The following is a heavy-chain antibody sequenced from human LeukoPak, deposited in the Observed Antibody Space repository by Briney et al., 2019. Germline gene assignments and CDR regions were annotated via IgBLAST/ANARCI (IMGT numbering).Heavy chain of an antibody. CDR3: AREASYYYDSSGYYTDY. J-gene: IGHJ4*02. Sequence: SETLSLTCSVSDDSNSLYYWSWIRQHPGKGLEWIGYIYYSGSTYYNPSLKSRVTISVDTSKNQFSLKLSSVTAADTAVYYCAREASYYYDSSGYYTDYWGQGTLVTVSS. CDR2: IYYSGST. CDR1: DDSNSLYY. D-gene: IGHD3-22*01. V-gene: IGHV4-59*06.